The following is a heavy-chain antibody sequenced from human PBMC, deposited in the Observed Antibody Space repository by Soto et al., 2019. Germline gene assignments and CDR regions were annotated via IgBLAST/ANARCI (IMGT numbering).Heavy chain of an antibody. CDR3: ARAFGGRYDY. CDR1: GFTVSSYY. CDR2: IYSSGPT. D-gene: IGHD3-3*01. Sequence: GSLRLSCAASGFTVSSYYMNWVRLVPEKGLEWVSVIYSSGPTFYADSVRGRFTISRDNSKNTLYLQMNSLRVEDTAVYYCARAFGGRYDYWGQGTLVTVSS. J-gene: IGHJ4*02. V-gene: IGHV3-53*01.